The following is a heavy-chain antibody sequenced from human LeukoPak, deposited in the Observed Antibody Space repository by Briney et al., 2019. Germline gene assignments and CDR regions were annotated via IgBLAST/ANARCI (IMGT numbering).Heavy chain of an antibody. V-gene: IGHV1-8*01. Sequence: ASVKVSCKASGDTFTGYDINWVRQATGQGLEWMGWMNPNSGNTGYAQKFQGGVSMTWNTSISTAYMELSSLKSEDTAVYYCAKIGAAARRTPNPRWFDPWGQGTLVTVSS. CDR1: GDTFTGYD. CDR3: AKIGAAARRTPNPRWFDP. D-gene: IGHD6-6*01. J-gene: IGHJ5*02. CDR2: MNPNSGNT.